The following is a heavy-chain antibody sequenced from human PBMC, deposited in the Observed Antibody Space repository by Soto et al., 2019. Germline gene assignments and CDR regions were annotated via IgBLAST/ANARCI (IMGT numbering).Heavy chain of an antibody. J-gene: IGHJ6*02. D-gene: IGHD1-20*01. CDR2: ISSSSSYI. Sequence: GGSLRLSCAASGFTFSSYSMNWVRQAPGKGLEWVSSISSSSSYIYYADSVKGRFTISRDNAKNSLYLQMNSLRAEDTAVYYCARDHITGPVRDYGMDVWGQGTTVTVSS. CDR1: GFTFSSYS. CDR3: ARDHITGPVRDYGMDV. V-gene: IGHV3-21*01.